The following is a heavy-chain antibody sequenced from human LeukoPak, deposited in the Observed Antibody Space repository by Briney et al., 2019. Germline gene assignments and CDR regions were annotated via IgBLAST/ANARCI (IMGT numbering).Heavy chain of an antibody. CDR3: ARAALTPHYDFWSGYTYNFDY. CDR1: GGSISSYY. V-gene: IGHV4-59*01. Sequence: PSETLSLTCTVSGGSISSYYWSWIRQPPGKGLEWIGYIYYSGSTNYNPSLKSRVTISVDTSKNQFSLKLSSVTAADTAVYYCARAALTPHYDFWSGYTYNFDYWGQGTLVTVSS. CDR2: IYYSGST. J-gene: IGHJ4*02. D-gene: IGHD3-3*01.